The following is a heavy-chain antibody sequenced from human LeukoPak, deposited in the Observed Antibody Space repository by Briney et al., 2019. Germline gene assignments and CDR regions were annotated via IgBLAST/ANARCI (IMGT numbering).Heavy chain of an antibody. CDR2: IRYDESNK. Sequence: GGSLRLSCAASGFTFSSYGMHWVRQAPGNGLEWVAFIRYDESNKYYADSVKGRFTISRDNSKNTLYLQMNSLRVEDTAVYYCVKDGGNSHFDYWGQGTLVTVSS. J-gene: IGHJ4*02. V-gene: IGHV3-30*02. D-gene: IGHD4-23*01. CDR1: GFTFSSYG. CDR3: VKDGGNSHFDY.